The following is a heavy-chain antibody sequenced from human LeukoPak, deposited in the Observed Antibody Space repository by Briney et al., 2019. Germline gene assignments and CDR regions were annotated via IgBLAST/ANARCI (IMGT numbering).Heavy chain of an antibody. D-gene: IGHD5-12*01. Sequence: SETLSLTCTVSGGSMSSYYWSWIRQPPGKGLEWIGYIYYSGSTNYNPSLKSRVTISVDTSKNQFSMKLSSVTAADAAVYYCARLATTGYYFDCWGQGTLVTVSS. CDR3: ARLATTGYYFDC. CDR2: IYYSGST. CDR1: GGSMSSYY. V-gene: IGHV4-59*01. J-gene: IGHJ4*02.